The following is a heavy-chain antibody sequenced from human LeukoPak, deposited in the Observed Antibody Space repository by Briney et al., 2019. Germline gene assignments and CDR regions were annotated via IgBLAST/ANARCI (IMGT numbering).Heavy chain of an antibody. D-gene: IGHD1-1*01. CDR1: GFTFSSYW. V-gene: IGHV3-7*01. CDR3: ARDLRKVEATKDY. Sequence: GGSLRLSCAASGFTFSSYWMSWVRQAPGKGLEWVANIKQDGSEKFYVDSVKGRFTISRDNAKNSVYLQLNSLRAEDTAVYYCARDLRKVEATKDYWGQGTLVTVSS. J-gene: IGHJ4*02. CDR2: IKQDGSEK.